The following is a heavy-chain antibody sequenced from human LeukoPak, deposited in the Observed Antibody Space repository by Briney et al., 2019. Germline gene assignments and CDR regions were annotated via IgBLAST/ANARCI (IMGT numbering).Heavy chain of an antibody. CDR3: TGGDYAAGDY. Sequence: PSETLSLTCAVYGGSFSGYYWSWIRQPPGKGLEWIGEINHSGSTNYNPSLKSRVTISVDTSKNQFSLKLSSVAAADTAVYYCTGGDYAAGDYWGQGTLVTVSS. V-gene: IGHV4-34*01. J-gene: IGHJ4*02. D-gene: IGHD4-17*01. CDR2: INHSGST. CDR1: GGSFSGYY.